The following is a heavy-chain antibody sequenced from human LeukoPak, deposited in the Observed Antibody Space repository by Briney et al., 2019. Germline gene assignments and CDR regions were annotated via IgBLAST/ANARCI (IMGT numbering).Heavy chain of an antibody. CDR1: GFTFSNYW. J-gene: IGHJ6*02. D-gene: IGHD3-10*01. CDR3: ARDYGRSRDYGMDV. CDR2: INSDGSST. Sequence: GGSLRLSCAASGFTFSNYWMHWVRQAPGKGLVWVSRINSDGSSTSYADSVKGRFTISRDNAKNTLFLQMNSLRAEDTAMYYCARDYGRSRDYGMDVWGQGTTVTLSS. V-gene: IGHV3-74*01.